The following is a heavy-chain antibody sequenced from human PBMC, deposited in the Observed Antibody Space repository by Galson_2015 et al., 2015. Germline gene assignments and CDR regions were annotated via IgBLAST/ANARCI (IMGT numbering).Heavy chain of an antibody. V-gene: IGHV4-61*02. D-gene: IGHD4-17*01. J-gene: IGHJ6*02. CDR2: IYTSGST. Sequence: TLSLTCTVSGGSISSGSYYWSWIRQPAGKGLEWIGRIYTSGSTNYNPSLKSRVTISVDTSKNQFSLKLSSVTAADTAVYYCARGVSSGDFQYGMDVWGQGTTVTVSS. CDR1: GGSISSGSYY. CDR3: ARGVSSGDFQYGMDV.